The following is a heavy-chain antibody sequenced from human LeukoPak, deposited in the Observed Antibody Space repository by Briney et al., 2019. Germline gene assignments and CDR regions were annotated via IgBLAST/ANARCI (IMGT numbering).Heavy chain of an antibody. CDR3: GGQSFGALFDY. CDR2: ISGSGGST. J-gene: IGHJ4*02. D-gene: IGHD3-16*01. CDR1: GFTFSSYG. V-gene: IGHV3-23*01. Sequence: PGGSLRLSCAASGFTFSSYGMSWVRQAPGKGLEWVSAISGSGGSTYYADSVKGRFTTSRDNSKNTLYLQMNSLRAEDTAVYYWGGQSFGALFDYWGQGTLVTVSS.